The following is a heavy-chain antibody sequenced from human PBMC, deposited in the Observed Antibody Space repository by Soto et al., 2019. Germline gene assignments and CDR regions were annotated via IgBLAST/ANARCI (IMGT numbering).Heavy chain of an antibody. D-gene: IGHD2-15*01. CDR2: ILPIFGTA. J-gene: IGHJ6*01. CDR1: GDTFSSYA. Sequence: QVQLVQSGAEGKKPGSSVQVSCKASGDTFSSYAISGVRQSAGQVLEWMGGILPIFGTANYAQKFQSRVTITEDEPTSTAYMELSSLRSEDTAVYYCARGAGVVVPATRTYYYYGMGVWGQGTTVTVSS. V-gene: IGHV1-69*01. CDR3: ARGAGVVVPATRTYYYYGMGV.